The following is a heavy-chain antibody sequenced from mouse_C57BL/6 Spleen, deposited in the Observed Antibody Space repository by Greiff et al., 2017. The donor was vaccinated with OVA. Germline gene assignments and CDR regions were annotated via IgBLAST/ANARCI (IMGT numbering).Heavy chain of an antibody. Sequence: QVQLKQSGAELARPGASVKLSCKASGYTFTSYGISWVKQRTGQGLEWIGEIYPRSGNTYYNEKFKGKATLTADKSSSTAYMELRSLTSEDSAVYFCAREGGTHYFDYWGQGTTLTVSS. V-gene: IGHV1-81*01. CDR3: AREGGTHYFDY. CDR2: IYPRSGNT. D-gene: IGHD3-3*01. CDR1: GYTFTSYG. J-gene: IGHJ2*01.